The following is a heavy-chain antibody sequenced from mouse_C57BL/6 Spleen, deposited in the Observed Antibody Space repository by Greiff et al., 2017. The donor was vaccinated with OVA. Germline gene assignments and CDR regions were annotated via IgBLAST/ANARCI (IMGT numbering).Heavy chain of an antibody. V-gene: IGHV1-18*01. CDR3: ARSPRDGYFYFDY. Sequence: EVQGVESGPELVKPGASVKIPCKASGYTFTDYNMDWVKQSHGKSLEWIGDINPNNGGTIYNQKFKGKATLTVDKSSSTAYMELRSLTSEDTAVYYCARSPRDGYFYFDYWGQGTTLTVSS. J-gene: IGHJ2*01. D-gene: IGHD2-3*01. CDR1: GYTFTDYN. CDR2: INPNNGGT.